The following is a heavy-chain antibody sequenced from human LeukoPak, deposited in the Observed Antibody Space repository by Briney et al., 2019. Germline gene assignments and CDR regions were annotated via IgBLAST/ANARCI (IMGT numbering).Heavy chain of an antibody. J-gene: IGHJ3*02. CDR1: GFXFSSYG. V-gene: IGHV3-48*02. CDR3: AREITAGYAFDI. Sequence: GGSLRLSCVASGFXFSSYGIHWVRQAPGKGLEWVSYISRSSGTIYYADSVRGRFTSSRDNAKNSLSLQMNSLRDEDTAVYFCAREITAGYAFDIWGQGTMVTVSS. CDR2: ISRSSGTI. D-gene: IGHD3-16*01.